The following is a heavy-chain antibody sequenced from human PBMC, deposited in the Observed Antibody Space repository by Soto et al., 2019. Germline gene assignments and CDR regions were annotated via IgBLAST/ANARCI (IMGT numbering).Heavy chain of an antibody. D-gene: IGHD3-3*01. Sequence: ASVKVSCKASGGTFSSYTISWVRQAPGQGLEWMGGINPILGIANYAQKFQGRVTITADKSTSTAYMELSSLRSEDTAVYYCAREEGDFWSGYTHYWGQGTLVTVSS. V-gene: IGHV1-69*10. CDR1: GGTFSSYT. J-gene: IGHJ4*02. CDR3: AREEGDFWSGYTHY. CDR2: INPILGIA.